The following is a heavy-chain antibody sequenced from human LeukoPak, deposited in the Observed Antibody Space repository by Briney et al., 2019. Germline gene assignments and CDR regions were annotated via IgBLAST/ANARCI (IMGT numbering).Heavy chain of an antibody. CDR3: ARDQRVRYYYDGSGYSPDAFDI. V-gene: IGHV3-11*01. J-gene: IGHJ3*02. D-gene: IGHD3-22*01. CDR2: ISSSGSTI. Sequence: GGSLRLSCAASGFTFSDYYMSWIRQAPGKGLEWVSYISSSGSTIYYADSVKGRFTISRDNAKNSLYLQMNSLRAEDTAVYYCARDQRVRYYYDGSGYSPDAFDIWGQGTMVTVSS. CDR1: GFTFSDYY.